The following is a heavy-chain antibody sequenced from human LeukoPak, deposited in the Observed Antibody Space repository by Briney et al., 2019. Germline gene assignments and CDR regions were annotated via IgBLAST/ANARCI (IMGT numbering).Heavy chain of an antibody. D-gene: IGHD2-15*01. J-gene: IGHJ4*02. Sequence: SXXTLVNPTQTLTLTCSFSGFSLTTEQEAVGWIRQPPGKALEWVTLIYWHDERRYSPSLKSRRTITKETSKNQVVLTMTDMDPVDTATYYCAHRRGGYFDYWGQGTLVTVSS. V-gene: IGHV2-5*01. CDR2: IYWHDER. CDR3: AHRRGGYFDY. CDR1: GFSLTTEQEA.